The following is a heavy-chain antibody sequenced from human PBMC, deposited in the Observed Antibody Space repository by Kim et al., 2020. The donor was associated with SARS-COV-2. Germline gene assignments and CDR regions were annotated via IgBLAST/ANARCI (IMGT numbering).Heavy chain of an antibody. CDR3: ARGSLGVGLDDFWSGYYVNDY. CDR1: GYTFTSYG. J-gene: IGHJ4*02. CDR2: ISAYNGNT. V-gene: IGHV1-18*04. D-gene: IGHD3-3*01. Sequence: ASVKVSCKASGYTFTSYGISWVRQAPGQGLEWMGWISAYNGNTNYAQKLQGRVTMTTDTSTSTAYMELRSLRSDDTAVYYCARGSLGVGLDDFWSGYYVNDYWGQGTLVTVSS.